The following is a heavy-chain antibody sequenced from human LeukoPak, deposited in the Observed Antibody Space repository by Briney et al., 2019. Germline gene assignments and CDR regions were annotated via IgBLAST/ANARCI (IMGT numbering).Heavy chain of an antibody. CDR1: GYTFTGYY. V-gene: IGHV1-2*02. Sequence: GASVKVSCKASGYTFTGYYMHWVRQAPGQGLEWMGWIDPNSGGTNYAQKFQGRATMTRDTSISTAYMELSRLRSDDTAVYYCARDLVMATPLGYYDILTGYQFDYWGQGTLVTVSS. J-gene: IGHJ4*02. D-gene: IGHD3-9*01. CDR2: IDPNSGGT. CDR3: ARDLVMATPLGYYDILTGYQFDY.